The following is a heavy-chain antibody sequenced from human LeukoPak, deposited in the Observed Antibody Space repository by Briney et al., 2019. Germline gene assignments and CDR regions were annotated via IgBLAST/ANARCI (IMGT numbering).Heavy chain of an antibody. D-gene: IGHD3-16*01. CDR2: ISSSSSYI. CDR3: AGRGRDRVDYDASPDAFDI. V-gene: IGHV3-21*01. Sequence: GGSLRLSCAASGFTFSSYSMNWVRQAPGKGLEWVSSISSSSSYIYYADSVKGRFTISRDNAKNSLYLQMNSLRAEDTAVYYCAGRGRDRVDYDASPDAFDIWGQGTMVTVSS. J-gene: IGHJ3*02. CDR1: GFTFSSYS.